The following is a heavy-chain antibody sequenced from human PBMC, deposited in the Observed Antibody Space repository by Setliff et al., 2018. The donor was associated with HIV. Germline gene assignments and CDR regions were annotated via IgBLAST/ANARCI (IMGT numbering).Heavy chain of an antibody. V-gene: IGHV4-4*07. D-gene: IGHD5-18*01. CDR3: ASLARGYRWGGFDI. CDR2: IDSSGTT. Sequence: SETLSLTCTISGGSFGVYRWSWIRQSAGRGLEWIGRIDSSGTTDYKPSLKGRVAISVDTSRNQFSLRVTSVTAADTAVYYCASLARGYRWGGFDIWGQGTVVTVSS. CDR1: GGSFGVYR. J-gene: IGHJ3*02.